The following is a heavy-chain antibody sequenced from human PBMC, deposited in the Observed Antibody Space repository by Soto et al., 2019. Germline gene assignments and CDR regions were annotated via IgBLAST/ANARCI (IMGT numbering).Heavy chain of an antibody. CDR3: ATSSSPILAPYGFVEAFGI. CDR1: GGTFKSYE. D-gene: IGHD3-10*01. Sequence: QVQVVQSGAEVRKPGSSVKVSCKVSGGTFKSYEISWVRQAPGQGLEWVGGIIPMFRTPNYAQKFQGTVTITADESTSTAYLELTSLRSEDTAVYYCATSSSPILAPYGFVEAFGIWGQGTLVIVSS. V-gene: IGHV1-69*12. J-gene: IGHJ3*02. CDR2: IIPMFRTP.